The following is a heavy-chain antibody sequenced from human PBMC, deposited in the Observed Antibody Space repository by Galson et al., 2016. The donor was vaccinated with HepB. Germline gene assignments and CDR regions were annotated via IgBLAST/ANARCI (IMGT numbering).Heavy chain of an antibody. CDR2: TYYRSKWYN. D-gene: IGHD6-19*01. CDR3: ARARSRRWSDAFDY. CDR1: GDSVSSNSAA. V-gene: IGHV6-1*01. Sequence: CAISGDSVSSNSAAWNWFRQSTSRGLEWLGRTYYRSKWYNDYRLSLKTRININADTSRNEVSLQLKSVTLEDTAVYYCARARSRRWSDAFDYWGQGTLVTISS. J-gene: IGHJ4*02.